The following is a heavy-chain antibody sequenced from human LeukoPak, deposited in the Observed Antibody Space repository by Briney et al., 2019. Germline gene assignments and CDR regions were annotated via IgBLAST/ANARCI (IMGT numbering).Heavy chain of an antibody. CDR3: ARVPYSDNVLRFLEWLYAFDI. CDR1: GDSISRYY. V-gene: IGHV4-59*01. CDR2: IYYSGRT. J-gene: IGHJ3*02. D-gene: IGHD3-3*01. Sequence: SETLSLTCTVSGDSISRYYWSLIRQPPGKGLDWLGYIYYSGRTNYNPSLKSRVTISVDTSKNQFSLKLSSVTAADTAVYYCARVPYSDNVLRFLEWLYAFDIWGQGTMVTVSS.